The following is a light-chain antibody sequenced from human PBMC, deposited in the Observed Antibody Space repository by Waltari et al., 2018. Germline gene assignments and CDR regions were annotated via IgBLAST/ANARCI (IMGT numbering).Light chain of an antibody. Sequence: QSALTQPASVSGSPGQSITISCAGTSSDVGAYNDVAWYQQHSGKAPKLIISDVNNRPSGVSNRFSGSKSGNTASPIISGLQAYDEAYYYCSSYTTTSTYVFGTGTTVSVL. V-gene: IGLV2-14*03. CDR1: SSDVGAYND. CDR2: DVN. CDR3: SSYTTTSTYV. J-gene: IGLJ1*01.